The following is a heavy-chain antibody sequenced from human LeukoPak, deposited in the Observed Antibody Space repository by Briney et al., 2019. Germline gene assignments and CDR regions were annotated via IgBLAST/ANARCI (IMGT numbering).Heavy chain of an antibody. CDR1: GYSFTSYD. Sequence: ASVKVSCKASGYSFTSYDINWVRQATGQGLEWMGWMNPNSGNTGYAQKFQGRVTMTRDTSISTAYMELSSLGSEDTAVYYCAIEILTIQGNNWGQGPLVTVSS. CDR3: AIEILTIQGNN. CDR2: MNPNSGNT. J-gene: IGHJ4*02. V-gene: IGHV1-8*01. D-gene: IGHD3-3*01.